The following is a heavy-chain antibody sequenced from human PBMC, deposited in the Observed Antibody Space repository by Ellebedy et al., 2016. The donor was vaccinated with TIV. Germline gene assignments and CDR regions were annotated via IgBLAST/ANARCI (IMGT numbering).Heavy chain of an antibody. J-gene: IGHJ4*02. Sequence: GESLKISCAASGFIVSSNYMSWVRQAPGKGLEWVSVIYSGGSTYYADSVKGRFTISRDNSKNTLYLQMNSLRAEDTAVYYCARDSILTMVRGVFADYWGQGTLVTVSS. CDR2: IYSGGST. CDR1: GFIVSSNY. CDR3: ARDSILTMVRGVFADY. V-gene: IGHV3-53*01. D-gene: IGHD3-10*01.